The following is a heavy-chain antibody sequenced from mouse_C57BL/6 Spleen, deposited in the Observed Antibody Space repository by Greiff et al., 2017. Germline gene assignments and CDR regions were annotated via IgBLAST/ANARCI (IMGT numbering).Heavy chain of an antibody. CDR1: GFTFSDYG. J-gene: IGHJ2*01. Sequence: EVMLVESGGGLVKPGGSLKLSCAAPGFTFSDYGMHWVRQAPEKGLEWVAYISSGCSTIYYADTVKGRFTIARENAKNTLFLQMTSLRSEDTAMYYCARRRYFDYWGQGTTLTVSS. CDR3: ARRRYFDY. V-gene: IGHV5-17*01. CDR2: ISSGCSTI.